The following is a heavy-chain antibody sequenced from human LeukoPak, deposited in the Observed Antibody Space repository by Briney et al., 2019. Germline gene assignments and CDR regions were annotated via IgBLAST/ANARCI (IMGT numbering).Heavy chain of an antibody. J-gene: IGHJ4*02. CDR1: GGSISSSSYY. Sequence: SETLSLTCTVSGGSISSSSYYWGWIRQPPGKGLEWIGSIYYSGSTYYNPSLKSRVTISVDTSKNQFSLKLSSVTAADTAVYYCARGSAYYYDSSGLYWGQGTLVTVSS. V-gene: IGHV4-39*07. D-gene: IGHD3-22*01. CDR2: IYYSGST. CDR3: ARGSAYYYDSSGLY.